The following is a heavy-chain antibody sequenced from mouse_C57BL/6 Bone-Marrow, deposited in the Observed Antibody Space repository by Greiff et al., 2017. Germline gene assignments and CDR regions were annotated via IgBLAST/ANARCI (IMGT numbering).Heavy chain of an antibody. CDR1: GYTFTNYW. CDR2: IYPGGGYT. Sequence: QVQLKESGAELVRPGTSVKMSCKASGYTFTNYWIGWAKQRPGHGLEWIGDIYPGGGYTNYNEKFKGKATLTADKSSSTAYMQVSSLTSEDSAIYYCARKTLFYVDYWGQGTTLTVSS. J-gene: IGHJ2*01. CDR3: ARKTLFYVDY. V-gene: IGHV1-63*01.